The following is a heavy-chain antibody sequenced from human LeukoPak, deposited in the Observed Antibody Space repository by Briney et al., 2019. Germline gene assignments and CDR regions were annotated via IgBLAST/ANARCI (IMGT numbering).Heavy chain of an antibody. D-gene: IGHD3-22*01. Sequence: PGGSLRLSCAVSGFTVSSNFMSWVRQAPGKGPEWVSVIYTSGITYYADSVRGRFTISRDNSKNTLYLQMDSLTAEDTAVYYCARASADSSGYYYYYYYGMDVWGQGTTVTVSS. CDR1: GFTVSSNF. V-gene: IGHV3-66*01. J-gene: IGHJ6*02. CDR3: ARASADSSGYYYYYYYGMDV. CDR2: IYTSGIT.